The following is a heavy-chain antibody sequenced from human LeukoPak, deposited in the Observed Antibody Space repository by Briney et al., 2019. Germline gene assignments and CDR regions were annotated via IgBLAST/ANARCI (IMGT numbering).Heavy chain of an antibody. CDR1: GYTFTSYA. D-gene: IGHD3-10*02. CDR2: INTNTGNP. CDR3: ARDFVRGVIITINYFDY. Sequence: VASVKVSCKASGYTFTSYAMNWVRQAPGQGLEWMGWINTNTGNPTYAQGFTGRFVFSLDTSVSTAYLQISSLKAEDTAVYYCARDFVRGVIITINYFDYWGQGTLVTVSS. J-gene: IGHJ4*02. V-gene: IGHV7-4-1*02.